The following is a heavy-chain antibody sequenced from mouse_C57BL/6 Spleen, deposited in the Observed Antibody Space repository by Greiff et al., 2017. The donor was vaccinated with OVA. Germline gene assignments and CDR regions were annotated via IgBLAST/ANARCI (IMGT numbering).Heavy chain of an antibody. CDR3: ATATVVRGFDY. CDR2: INPNNGGT. D-gene: IGHD1-1*01. CDR1: GYTFTDYY. V-gene: IGHV1-26*01. Sequence: VQLQQSGPELVKPGASVKISCKASGYTFTDYYMNWVKQSHGKSLEWIGDINPNNGGTSYNQKFKGKATLTVDKSSSTAYMELRSLTSEDSAVYYCATATVVRGFDYWGQGTTLTVSS. J-gene: IGHJ2*01.